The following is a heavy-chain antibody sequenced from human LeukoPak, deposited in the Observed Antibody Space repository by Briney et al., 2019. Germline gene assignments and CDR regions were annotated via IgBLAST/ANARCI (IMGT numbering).Heavy chain of an antibody. CDR3: ARPRLLYGSGPILI. CDR2: FSHSGYA. CDR1: GGSFSGYY. J-gene: IGHJ4*02. Sequence: SETLSLTCAVYGGSFSGYYWSWIRQSPEKGLEWIGEFSHSGYANYNPSLKSRVTISVDTSKNQFSLKLTSVTAADAAVYYCARPRLLYGSGPILIWGQGTLVTVSS. V-gene: IGHV4-34*01. D-gene: IGHD3-10*01.